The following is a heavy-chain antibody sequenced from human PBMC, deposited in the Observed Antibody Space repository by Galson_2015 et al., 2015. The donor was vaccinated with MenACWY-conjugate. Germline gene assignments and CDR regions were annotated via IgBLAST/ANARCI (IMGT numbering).Heavy chain of an antibody. CDR2: TSYSGRS. J-gene: IGHJ6*02. CDR1: SGSVNSGDNY. Sequence: SLTCTVSSGSVNSGDNYWSWIRQTPGKGLEWIGYTSYSGRSDYNPSLRNRVTMSVDTSKNQFSLRLSSMTAADTAVYYCARDFGRGYYYDLDVWGQGTTVTVSS. CDR3: ARDFGRGYYYDLDV. V-gene: IGHV4-61*08. D-gene: IGHD1-26*01.